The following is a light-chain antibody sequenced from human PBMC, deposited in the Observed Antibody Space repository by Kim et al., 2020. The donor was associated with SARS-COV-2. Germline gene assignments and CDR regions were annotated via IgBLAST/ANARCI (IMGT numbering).Light chain of an antibody. CDR2: YDS. CDR3: QVWDSASDHPV. V-gene: IGLV3-21*01. J-gene: IGLJ2*01. CDR1: NNASKN. Sequence: PGKTAKITCRRNNNASKNLHSYHQEPAQAPVMVIYYDSDRPSGIPERFSGSNSGNTATLTISRVEAGDEADYYCQVWDSASDHPVFGGGTKLTVL.